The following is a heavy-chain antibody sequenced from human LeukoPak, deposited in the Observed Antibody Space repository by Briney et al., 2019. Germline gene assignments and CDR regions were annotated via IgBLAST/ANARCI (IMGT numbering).Heavy chain of an antibody. V-gene: IGHV3-48*03. J-gene: IGHJ4*02. D-gene: IGHD3-3*01. CDR1: GFTFSSYE. CDR3: AGHFGAWHYFDY. Sequence: GGSLRLSCAASGFTFSSYEMNWVRQAPGKGLEWVSYISSSGSTIYYADSVKGRFTISRDNSKNTLYLQMNSLRPEDTAVYYCAGHFGAWHYFDYWGQGTLVTVSS. CDR2: ISSSGSTI.